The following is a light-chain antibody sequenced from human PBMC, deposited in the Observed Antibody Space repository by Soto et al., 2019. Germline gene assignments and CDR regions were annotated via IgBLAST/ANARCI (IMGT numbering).Light chain of an antibody. Sequence: DIQMTQSPSSLSASVGDTVTITCRASQSIGKHLNWYQQKPGKAPKFLIYSVSSLQSGVPSRFSGSGSGTDFTLTINSLQHEDFATYYCQQGYSSAITFGQGTRLEI. V-gene: IGKV1-39*01. J-gene: IGKJ5*01. CDR1: QSIGKH. CDR3: QQGYSSAIT. CDR2: SVS.